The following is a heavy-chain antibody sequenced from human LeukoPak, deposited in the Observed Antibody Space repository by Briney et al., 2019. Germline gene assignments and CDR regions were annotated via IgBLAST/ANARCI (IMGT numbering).Heavy chain of an antibody. Sequence: SVKVSCKASGGTFSSYAISWERQAPGQGLEWMGRIIPIFGTTNYAQKFQDRITMTTDESTGTAFMELNSLRSEDTAVYFCAEGGSTSGAFDIWGQGTMVTVSS. J-gene: IGHJ3*02. CDR2: IIPIFGTT. CDR3: AEGGSTSGAFDI. CDR1: GGTFSSYA. V-gene: IGHV1-69*05. D-gene: IGHD2-15*01.